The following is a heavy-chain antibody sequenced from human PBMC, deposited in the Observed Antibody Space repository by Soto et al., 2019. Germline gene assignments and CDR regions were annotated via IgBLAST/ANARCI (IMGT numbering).Heavy chain of an antibody. CDR3: ARDRQWLGY. CDR2: ISSTSASTI. Sequence: QVVLLESGGGLVKPGGSLRLSCAVSGFTISDYYMSWIRQAPGKGLEYVSYISSTSASTIIYADSVKGRFTISRDNTENSLYLQMNNLRAEDTAVYYCARDRQWLGYWGQGTLVTVSS. CDR1: GFTISDYY. V-gene: IGHV3-11*01. J-gene: IGHJ4*02. D-gene: IGHD6-19*01.